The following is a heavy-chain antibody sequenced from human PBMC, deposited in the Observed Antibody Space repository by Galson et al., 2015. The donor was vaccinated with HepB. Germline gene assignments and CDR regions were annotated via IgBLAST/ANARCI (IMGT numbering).Heavy chain of an antibody. D-gene: IGHD1-26*01. CDR3: ARQFTEWELKDAYYFDY. V-gene: IGHV1-18*01. CDR1: GYTFTSYG. J-gene: IGHJ4*02. Sequence: SVKVSCKASGYTFTSYGISWVRQAPGQGLEWMGWISAYNGNTNYAQKLQGRVTMTTDTSTSTAYMELRSLRSDDTAVYYCARQFTEWELKDAYYFDYWGQGTLVTVSS. CDR2: ISAYNGNT.